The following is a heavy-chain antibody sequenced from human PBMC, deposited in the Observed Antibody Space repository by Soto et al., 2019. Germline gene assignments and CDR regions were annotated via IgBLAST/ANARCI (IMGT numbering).Heavy chain of an antibody. CDR2: IIPIFGTA. CDR1: GGTFSSYA. CDR3: AGWARGYGYNDAFDI. J-gene: IGHJ3*02. D-gene: IGHD5-12*01. V-gene: IGHV1-69*13. Sequence: ASVKVSCKASGGTFSSYAISWVRQAPGQRLEWMGGIIPIFGTANYAQKFQGRVTITADESTSTAYMELSSLRCEDTAVYYCAGWARGYGYNDAFDIWGQGTMVTVAS.